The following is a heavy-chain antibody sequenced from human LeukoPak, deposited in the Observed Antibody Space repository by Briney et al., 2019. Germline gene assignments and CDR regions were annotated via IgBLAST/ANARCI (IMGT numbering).Heavy chain of an antibody. CDR3: ATDGAGFDG. CDR2: INIGGTNT. J-gene: IGHJ5*02. V-gene: IGHV3-11*05. CDR1: GFTFNDYY. Sequence: GGSLRLSCAASGFTFNDYYMSWICQAPGKGLEWLSYINIGGTNTHYADSVKGRFTISRDNAKKSLYLEVNNLRAEDTAVYYCATDGAGFDGWSQGVLVTVSS.